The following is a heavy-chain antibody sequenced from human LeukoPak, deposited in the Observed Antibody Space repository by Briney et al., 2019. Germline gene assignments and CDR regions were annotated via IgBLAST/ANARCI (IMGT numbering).Heavy chain of an antibody. Sequence: SQTLSLTCTVSGGSLSSGSSYWSWIRQPAGKGLEWIGRIYTSGSTNYNPSLKSRVIISVDTSKNQFPLKLSSVTAADTAVYYCARESSLLRPTDYWGQGTLVTVSS. CDR2: IYTSGST. CDR3: ARESSLLRPTDY. V-gene: IGHV4-61*02. CDR1: GGSLSSGSSY. J-gene: IGHJ4*02. D-gene: IGHD3-3*01.